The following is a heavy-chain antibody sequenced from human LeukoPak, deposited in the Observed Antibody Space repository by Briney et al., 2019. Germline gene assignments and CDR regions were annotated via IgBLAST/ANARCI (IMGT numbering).Heavy chain of an antibody. D-gene: IGHD5-18*01. CDR3: ARGPADTAMVTNY. CDR2: IIPILGIA. J-gene: IGHJ4*02. CDR1: GGTFSSYA. Sequence: SVKVSCKASGGTFSSYAISWVRQAPGQGLEWMGRIIPILGIANYAQKFQGRVTITADKSTSTAYMELSSLRSEDTAVYYCARGPADTAMVTNYWGQGTLVTVSS. V-gene: IGHV1-69*04.